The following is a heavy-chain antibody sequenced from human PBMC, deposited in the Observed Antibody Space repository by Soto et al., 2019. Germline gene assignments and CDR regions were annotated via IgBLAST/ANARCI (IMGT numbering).Heavy chain of an antibody. V-gene: IGHV4-31*03. CDR1: GGSISSGGYY. D-gene: IGHD6-19*01. CDR3: ARDKLPYSSGWFFGY. Sequence: PSETLSLTCTVSGGSISSGGYYWSWIRQHPGKGLEWIGYIYYSGSTYYNPSLKSRVTISVDTSKNQFSLKLSSVTAADTAVYYCARDKLPYSSGWFFGYWGQGTLVTVSS. CDR2: IYYSGST. J-gene: IGHJ4*02.